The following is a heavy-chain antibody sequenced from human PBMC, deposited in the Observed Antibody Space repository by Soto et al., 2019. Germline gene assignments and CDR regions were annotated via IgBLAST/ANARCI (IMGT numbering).Heavy chain of an antibody. CDR3: AREDMTTVTTMDY. V-gene: IGHV1-2*02. D-gene: IGHD4-17*01. Sequence: GASVKVSCKASGYTFTGYYMHWVRQAPGQGLEWMGWINPNSGGTNYAQKFQGRVTMTRDTSISTAYMELSRLRSDDTAVYYCAREDMTTVTTMDYWGQGTLLTVSS. CDR1: GYTFTGYY. CDR2: INPNSGGT. J-gene: IGHJ4*02.